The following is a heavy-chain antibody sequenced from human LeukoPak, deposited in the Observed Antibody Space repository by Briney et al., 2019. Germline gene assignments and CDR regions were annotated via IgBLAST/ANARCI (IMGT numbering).Heavy chain of an antibody. CDR3: ARDIGYNWNDETIHDAFDI. V-gene: IGHV3-53*01. D-gene: IGHD1-20*01. J-gene: IGHJ3*02. CDR1: GFTVSSNY. CDR2: IYSGGST. Sequence: GSLRLSCAASGFTVSSNYMSWVRQAPGKGLEWVSVIYSGGSTYYADSVKGRFTISRDNSKNTLYLQMNSLRAEDTAVYYCARDIGYNWNDETIHDAFDIWGQGTMVTVSS.